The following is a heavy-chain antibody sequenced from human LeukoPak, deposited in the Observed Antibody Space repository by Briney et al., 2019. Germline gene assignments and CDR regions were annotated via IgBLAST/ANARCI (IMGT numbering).Heavy chain of an antibody. V-gene: IGHV3-23*01. CDR1: GFTFSSYA. CDR2: ISGSGDTT. CDR3: ARDPKGLYCSSTSCPTGWFDP. J-gene: IGHJ5*02. Sequence: GGSLRLSCAASGFTFSSYAMSWVRQAPGKGLEWVSAISGSGDTTYYADSVKGRFTISRDNSKNTLYLQMNSLRAEDTAVYYCARDPKGLYCSSTSCPTGWFDPWGQGTLVTVSS. D-gene: IGHD2-2*01.